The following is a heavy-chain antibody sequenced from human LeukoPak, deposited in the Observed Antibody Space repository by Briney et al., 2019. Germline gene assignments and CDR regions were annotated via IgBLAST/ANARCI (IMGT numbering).Heavy chain of an antibody. V-gene: IGHV4-34*01. J-gene: IGHJ6*02. Sequence: PSETLSLTCAVYGGSFSGYYWSWIRQPPGKGLEWIGEINHSGRTNYNPSLKSRVTISVDTSKNQFSLKLSSVTAADTAVYYCARGTSYYDFWSGYYTYYYYGMDVWGQGTTVTVSS. CDR1: GGSFSGYY. CDR2: INHSGRT. CDR3: ARGTSYYDFWSGYYTYYYYGMDV. D-gene: IGHD3-3*01.